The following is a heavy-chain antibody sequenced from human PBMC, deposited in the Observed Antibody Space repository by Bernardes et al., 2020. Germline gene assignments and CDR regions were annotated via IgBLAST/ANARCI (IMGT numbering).Heavy chain of an antibody. CDR1: GGSISSHY. CDR3: ARVKEDITRFGVVIHAFDI. Sequence: SETLSLTCTVSGGSISSHYWSWIRQSPGKGLEWIGYIYYSGSTNYNPSLKSRITISIATSKKRISLKLTSVTAADTAVYYCARVKEDITRFGVVIHAFDIWGQGTMVTVSS. D-gene: IGHD3-3*01. V-gene: IGHV4-59*11. J-gene: IGHJ3*02. CDR2: IYYSGST.